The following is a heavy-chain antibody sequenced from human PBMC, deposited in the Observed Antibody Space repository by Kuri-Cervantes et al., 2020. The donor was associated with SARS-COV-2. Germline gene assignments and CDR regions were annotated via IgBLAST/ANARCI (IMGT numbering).Heavy chain of an antibody. CDR2: ISYDGSNK. J-gene: IGHJ4*01. CDR1: GFTFSSYA. Sequence: GESLKISCAASGFTFSSYAMHWVRQAPGKGLEWVAVISYDGSNKYYADSVKGRFTISRDNSKNTLYLQMNSLRAEDTAVYYCARDLRGYCSGGSCYSDLFNFGFDYWGHGNLVHIAS. CDR3: ARDLRGYCSGGSCYSDLFNFGFDY. D-gene: IGHD2-15*01. V-gene: IGHV3-30-3*01.